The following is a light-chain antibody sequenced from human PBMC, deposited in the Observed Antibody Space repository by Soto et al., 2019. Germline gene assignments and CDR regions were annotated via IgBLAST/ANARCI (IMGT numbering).Light chain of an antibody. CDR1: QAVPNN. CDR3: QQVKTYPRT. CDR2: EES. Sequence: DIHLTQSPSFLSASVGDRVTITCRPSQAVPNNMAWYQQIPGKPPKLLIYEESTLYSGVPSRFSGRKSGTQFPLTIDSLQPEDFATYYCQQVKTYPRTFGGGTKVEIK. V-gene: IGKV1-9*01. J-gene: IGKJ4*01.